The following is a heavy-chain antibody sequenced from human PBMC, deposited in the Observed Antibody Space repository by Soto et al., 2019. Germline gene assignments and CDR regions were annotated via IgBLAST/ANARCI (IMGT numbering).Heavy chain of an antibody. J-gene: IGHJ4*02. CDR3: AREIYDDYDSSGFDH. V-gene: IGHV3-48*01. CDR2: ISSSSSTI. Sequence: GXSLRLSCAASGFTFSSYSMNWFRHALVIGLAWVSYISSSSSTIYYADSVKGRFTISRDNAKNSLYLQMNSLRAEDTAVYYCAREIYDDYDSSGFDHWGQGTLVTVSS. D-gene: IGHD3-22*01. CDR1: GFTFSSYS.